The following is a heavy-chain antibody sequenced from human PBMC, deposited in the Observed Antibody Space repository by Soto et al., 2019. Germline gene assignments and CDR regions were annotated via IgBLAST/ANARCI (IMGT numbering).Heavy chain of an antibody. CDR2: ISYDGSNK. CDR3: ARERQFQTYYYDSSGYTFDY. J-gene: IGHJ4*02. Sequence: QVQLVESGGGVVQPGRSLRLSCAASGFTFSSYAMYWVRQAPGKGLEWVAVISYDGSNKYYADSVKGRFTISRDNSKNTLYLQMNSLRAEDTAVYYCARERQFQTYYYDSSGYTFDYWGQGTLVTVSS. V-gene: IGHV3-30-3*01. CDR1: GFTFSSYA. D-gene: IGHD3-22*01.